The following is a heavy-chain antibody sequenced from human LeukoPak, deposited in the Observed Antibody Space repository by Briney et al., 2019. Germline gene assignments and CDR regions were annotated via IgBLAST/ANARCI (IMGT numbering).Heavy chain of an antibody. Sequence: GGSLRLSCAASGFTFSSYWMHWVRQAPGKGLVWVSRISSDGDTTNYADSVEGRFTTSRDNAKNTLYLQMNSLRAEDTAVYYCARVLYSWNDVVDYWGQGTLVTVSS. J-gene: IGHJ4*02. CDR1: GFTFSSYW. CDR3: ARVLYSWNDVVDY. D-gene: IGHD1-20*01. V-gene: IGHV3-74*01. CDR2: ISSDGDTT.